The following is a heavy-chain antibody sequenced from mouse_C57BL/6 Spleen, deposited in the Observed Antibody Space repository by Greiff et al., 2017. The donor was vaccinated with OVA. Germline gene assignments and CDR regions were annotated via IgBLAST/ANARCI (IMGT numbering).Heavy chain of an antibody. Sequence: EVQVVESGGGLVKPGGSLKLSCAASGFTFSSYAMSWVRQTPEKRLEWVATISDGGSYTYYPDNVKGRFTISRDNAKNNLYLQMSHLKSEDTAMYYCARGASSGFAYWGQGTLVTVSA. V-gene: IGHV5-4*01. CDR2: ISDGGSYT. CDR1: GFTFSSYA. J-gene: IGHJ3*01. D-gene: IGHD3-2*02. CDR3: ARGASSGFAY.